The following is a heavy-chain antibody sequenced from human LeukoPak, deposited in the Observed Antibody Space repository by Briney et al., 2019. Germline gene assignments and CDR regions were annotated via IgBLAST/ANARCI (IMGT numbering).Heavy chain of an antibody. CDR3: ARVRIAVAVFDP. V-gene: IGHV1-2*02. Sequence: EASVKVSCKASGYTFTSYGISWVRQAPGQGLEWMGWINPNSGGTNYAQKFQGRVTMTRDTSISTAYMELSRLRSDDTAVYYCARVRIAVAVFDPWGQGTLVTVSS. J-gene: IGHJ5*02. CDR1: GYTFTSYG. CDR2: INPNSGGT. D-gene: IGHD6-19*01.